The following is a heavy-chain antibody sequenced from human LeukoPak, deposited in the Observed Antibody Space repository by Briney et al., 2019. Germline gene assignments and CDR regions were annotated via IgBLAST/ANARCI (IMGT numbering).Heavy chain of an antibody. CDR3: AKCGYDWNYVTFVDY. V-gene: IGHV3-23*01. CDR1: GFTFSSYA. Sequence: GGSLRLSCAASGFTFSSYAMSWVRQAPGKGLEWVSAISGSGGSTYYADSVKGRFTISRDNSKNTLYLQMNSLRAEGTAVYYCAKCGYDWNYVTFVDYWGQGTLVTVSS. D-gene: IGHD1-1*01. J-gene: IGHJ4*02. CDR2: ISGSGGST.